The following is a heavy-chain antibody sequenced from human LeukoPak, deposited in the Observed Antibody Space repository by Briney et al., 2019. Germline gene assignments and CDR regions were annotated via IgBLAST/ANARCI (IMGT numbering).Heavy chain of an antibody. Sequence: GGSLRLSCAASGFTFRSYWMSWVRQAPGKGLEWVANIKQDGSEKYYVDSVKGRFTISRDNAKNSPYLQMNSLRVEDTAVYYCARLFVFTASDIWGQGTMVTVSS. V-gene: IGHV3-7*01. D-gene: IGHD2-15*01. J-gene: IGHJ3*02. CDR2: IKQDGSEK. CDR1: GFTFRSYW. CDR3: ARLFVFTASDI.